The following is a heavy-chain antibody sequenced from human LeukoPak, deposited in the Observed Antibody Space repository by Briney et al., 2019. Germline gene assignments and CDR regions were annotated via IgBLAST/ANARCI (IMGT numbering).Heavy chain of an antibody. CDR3: ARSDVLLWFGELGEFDP. J-gene: IGHJ5*02. CDR2: TYYRSKWYN. Sequence: SQTISLTCAISGDSVSSNSAAWNWIRQSPSRGLEWLGRTYYRSKWYNDYAVSVKSRITINPDTSKNQFSLQLNSVTPEDTAVYYCARSDVLLWFGELGEFDPWGQGTLVTVSS. D-gene: IGHD3-10*01. CDR1: GDSVSSNSAA. V-gene: IGHV6-1*01.